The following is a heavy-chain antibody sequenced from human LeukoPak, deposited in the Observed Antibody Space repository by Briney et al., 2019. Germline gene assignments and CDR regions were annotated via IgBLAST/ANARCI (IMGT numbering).Heavy chain of an antibody. J-gene: IGHJ4*02. CDR3: ARGTGSIDY. CDR1: GDSVSSSSAA. V-gene: IGHV6-1*01. CDR2: TYFRSKYYT. Sequence: SQTLSLTCAISGDSVSSSSAAWNWFRQSTSRGLEWLGRTYFRSKYYTDYALSVKSRITINPDTSKNQFSLQLTSMTPEDTAVYYCARGTGSIDYWGQGTLVTVSS.